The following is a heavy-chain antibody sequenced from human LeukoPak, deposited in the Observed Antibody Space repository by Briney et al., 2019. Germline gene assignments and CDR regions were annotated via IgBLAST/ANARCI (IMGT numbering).Heavy chain of an antibody. J-gene: IGHJ6*02. CDR3: AKVGYYGSGSMDV. CDR1: GFPFSSYG. V-gene: IGHV3-30*18. D-gene: IGHD3-10*01. Sequence: GGSLRFSCAASGFPFSSYGMHWVRQAPGKGLEWVAVISYDGCNKYYADSVKGRFTISRDNSKNTLYLQMNSLRAEDTAVYYCAKVGYYGSGSMDVWGQGTTVTVSS. CDR2: ISYDGCNK.